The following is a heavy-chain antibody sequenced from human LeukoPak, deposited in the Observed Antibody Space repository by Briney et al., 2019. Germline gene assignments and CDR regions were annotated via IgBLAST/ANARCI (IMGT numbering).Heavy chain of an antibody. CDR1: GGSISSSNW. CDR3: ASSGAGSSKDC. J-gene: IGHJ4*02. D-gene: IGHD3-10*01. CDR2: IYHSGST. V-gene: IGHV4-4*02. Sequence: SGTLSLTCAVSGGSISSSNWWSWVRQPPGKGLEWIGEIYHSGSTNYNPSLKSRVTIPVDKSKNQFSLKLSSVTAADTAVYYCASSGAGSSKDCWGQGTLVTVSS.